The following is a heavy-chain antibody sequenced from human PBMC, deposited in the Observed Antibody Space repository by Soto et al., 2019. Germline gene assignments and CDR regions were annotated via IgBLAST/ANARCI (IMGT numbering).Heavy chain of an antibody. D-gene: IGHD5-18*01. CDR3: ARLPPYRYGFVYNYYGMDV. CDR1: GGSFSDFY. V-gene: IGHV4-59*08. Sequence: SGTLSLTCAVSGGSFSDFYWTWIRQPPGKGLEWIGYIYYNGGTNYNPSLKSRVTISVDTSKNQFSLKLSSVTAADTARYYCARLPPYRYGFVYNYYGMDVWGQGTTVTVSS. J-gene: IGHJ6*02. CDR2: IYYNGGT.